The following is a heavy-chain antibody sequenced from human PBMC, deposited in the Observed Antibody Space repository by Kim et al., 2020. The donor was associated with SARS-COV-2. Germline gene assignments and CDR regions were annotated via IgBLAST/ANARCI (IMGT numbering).Heavy chain of an antibody. Sequence: GGSLRLSCAASGFTFSSYAMSWVRQAPGKGLEWVSAISGSGGSTYYADSVKGRFTISRDNSKNTLYLQMNSLRAEDTAVYYCAKDWTRPMIVVVPDAFDIWGQGTMVTVSS. D-gene: IGHD3-22*01. J-gene: IGHJ3*02. V-gene: IGHV3-23*01. CDR2: ISGSGGST. CDR1: GFTFSSYA. CDR3: AKDWTRPMIVVVPDAFDI.